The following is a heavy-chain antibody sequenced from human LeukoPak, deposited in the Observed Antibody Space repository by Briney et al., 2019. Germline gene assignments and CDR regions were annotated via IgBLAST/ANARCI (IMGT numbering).Heavy chain of an antibody. J-gene: IGHJ4*02. CDR1: GGSFSGYY. CDR3: ARDGYSSMVRGASPYYFDY. D-gene: IGHD3-10*01. V-gene: IGHV4-59*01. Sequence: PSETLSLTCAVYGGSFSGYYWSWIRQPPGKGLEWIGYIYYSGSTNYNPSLKSRVTISVDTSKNQFSLKLSSVTAADTAVYYCARDGYSSMVRGASPYYFDYWGQGTLVTVSS. CDR2: IYYSGST.